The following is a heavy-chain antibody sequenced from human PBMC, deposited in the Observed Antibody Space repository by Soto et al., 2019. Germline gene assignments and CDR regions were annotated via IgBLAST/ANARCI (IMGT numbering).Heavy chain of an antibody. D-gene: IGHD6-6*01. CDR3: ASGAARTYYYYYGMDV. J-gene: IGHJ6*02. CDR1: GDTLTKFY. Sequence: ASVKVSCNASGDTLTKFYIHWVRQAPGQGLEWMGMINPNGATTTYAQKFVGRVSMTRDTSTSTAYMELSSLRSEDTAVYYCASGAARTYYYYYGMDVWGQGTTVTVSS. CDR2: INPNGATT. V-gene: IGHV1-46*01.